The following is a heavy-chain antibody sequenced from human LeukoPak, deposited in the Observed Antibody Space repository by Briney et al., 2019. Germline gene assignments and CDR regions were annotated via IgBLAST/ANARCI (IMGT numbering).Heavy chain of an antibody. CDR2: ISSSGNYI. V-gene: IGHV3-21*03. CDR1: GSTFSSHT. CDR3: ARGGAMVRGVSPLDY. J-gene: IGHJ4*02. D-gene: IGHD3-10*01. Sequence: GGSLRLSCAASGSTFSSHTMNWVRQAPGKGLEWVSSISSSGNYIYYADSVKGRFTISRDNAKNSLYLQMNSLRAEDTAVYYCARGGAMVRGVSPLDYWGQGTLVTVSS.